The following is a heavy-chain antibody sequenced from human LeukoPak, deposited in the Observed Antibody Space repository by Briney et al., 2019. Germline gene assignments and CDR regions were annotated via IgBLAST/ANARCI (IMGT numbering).Heavy chain of an antibody. CDR2: ISGSSGTT. J-gene: IGHJ4*02. Sequence: PGGSLRLSCAASGFTFSSYAMSWVRQAPAKGLEWVSAISGSSGTTYYADSVKGRFTISRDNCNNTLYLQMNSLRAEDTAVYYCAKEGYSSTWKADFDFGGQGTLVTVSS. CDR3: AKEGYSSTWKADFDF. V-gene: IGHV3-23*01. D-gene: IGHD6-13*01. CDR1: GFTFSSYA.